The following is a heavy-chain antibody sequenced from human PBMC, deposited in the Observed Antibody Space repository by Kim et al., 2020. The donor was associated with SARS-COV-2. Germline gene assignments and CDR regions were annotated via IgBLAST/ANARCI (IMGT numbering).Heavy chain of an antibody. CDR3: AKDQMGAGLGDYYDSSA. Sequence: VKGRFNISRDNSKNTLYLQMNSLRAEDTAVYYCAKDQMGAGLGDYYDSSAWGQGTLVTVSS. J-gene: IGHJ4*02. D-gene: IGHD3-22*01. V-gene: IGHV3-23*01.